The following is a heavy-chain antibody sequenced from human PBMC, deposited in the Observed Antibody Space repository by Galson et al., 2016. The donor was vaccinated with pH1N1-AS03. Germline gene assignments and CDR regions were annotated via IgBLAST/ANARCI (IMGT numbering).Heavy chain of an antibody. CDR3: ARGPRGPCSSATCATTYYFGMDA. CDR1: GYIFTGFY. Sequence: SVKVSCKASGYIFTGFYVHWVRQAPGQGLEWMGWINPNNGITNYAQKFQAWVTMTGDTAISTAYMELYGLKSDDTAVYYCARGPRGPCSSATCATTYYFGMDAWGQGTTVIVSS. V-gene: IGHV1-2*04. CDR2: INPNNGIT. D-gene: IGHD1-26*01. J-gene: IGHJ6*02.